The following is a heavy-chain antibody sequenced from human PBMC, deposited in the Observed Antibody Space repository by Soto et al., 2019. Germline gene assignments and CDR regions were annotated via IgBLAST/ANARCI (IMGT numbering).Heavy chain of an antibody. J-gene: IGHJ5*02. Sequence: GGSLRLSCAASGFTFGDAWMSWVRQAPGKGLDWDGRIKSISDGGTTEYAAPVRGRFTISRDDSKNTLYLKMNSLKTEDTAVYYCTTDLWRIAVVVGSTGYFNPWGQGTPVTVSS. CDR3: TTDLWRIAVVVGSTGYFNP. CDR2: IKSISDGGTT. V-gene: IGHV3-15*01. D-gene: IGHD2-21*01. CDR1: GFTFGDAW.